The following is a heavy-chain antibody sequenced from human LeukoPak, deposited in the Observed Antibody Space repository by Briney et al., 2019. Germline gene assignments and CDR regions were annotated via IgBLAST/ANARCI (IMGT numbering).Heavy chain of an antibody. J-gene: IGHJ4*02. CDR3: AKSQMYYYDSSGYFDY. V-gene: IGHV3-30*18. CDR1: GFTFSSYG. CDR2: ISYDGSNK. D-gene: IGHD3-22*01. Sequence: GRSLRLSCAASGFTFSSYGMHWVRQALGKGLEWVAVISYDGSNKYYADSVKGRFTISRDNSKNTLYLQMNSLRAEDTAVYYCAKSQMYYYDSSGYFDYWGQGTLVTVSS.